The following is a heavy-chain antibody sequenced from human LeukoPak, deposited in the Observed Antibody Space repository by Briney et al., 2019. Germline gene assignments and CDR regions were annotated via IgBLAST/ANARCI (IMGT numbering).Heavy chain of an antibody. CDR1: GFTFSSYS. Sequence: GGSLRLSCAASGFTFSSYSMNWVRQAPGKGLEWVSSISSSSSYIYSADSVKGRFTISRDNAKNSLYLQMNSLRVEDSAVYYGAVLWSPPYTSSWPCYFDYWGQGTLVTVSS. D-gene: IGHD6-13*01. CDR3: AVLWSPPYTSSWPCYFDY. CDR2: ISSSSSYI. J-gene: IGHJ4*02. V-gene: IGHV3-21*01.